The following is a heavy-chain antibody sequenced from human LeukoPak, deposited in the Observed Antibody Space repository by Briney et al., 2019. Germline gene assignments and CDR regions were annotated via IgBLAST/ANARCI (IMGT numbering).Heavy chain of an antibody. CDR3: AREPPYYFYY. CDR1: GGSVSSGSYY. CDR2: IYYSGST. J-gene: IGHJ4*02. Sequence: SETLSLTCTVSGGSVSSGSYYWSWIRQPPGKGLEWIGYIYYSGSTNYNPSLKSRVTISVDTSKNQFSLKLSSVTAADTAVYYCAREPPYYFYYWGQGTLVTVSS. V-gene: IGHV4-61*01.